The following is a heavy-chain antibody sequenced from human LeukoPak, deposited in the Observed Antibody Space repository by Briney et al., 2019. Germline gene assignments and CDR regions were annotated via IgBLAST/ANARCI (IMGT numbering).Heavy chain of an antibody. V-gene: IGHV3-23*01. CDR2: ISGSGGST. CDR1: GFTFSSYA. Sequence: PGGSLRLSCAASGFTFSSYAMSWVRQAPGKGLEWVSSISGSGGSTSYADSVKGRFTISRDNSKNTLYLQMNSPRAEDTAVYYWAKGAYDSSGIDAFDIWGQGTMVTVSS. J-gene: IGHJ3*02. D-gene: IGHD3-22*01. CDR3: AKGAYDSSGIDAFDI.